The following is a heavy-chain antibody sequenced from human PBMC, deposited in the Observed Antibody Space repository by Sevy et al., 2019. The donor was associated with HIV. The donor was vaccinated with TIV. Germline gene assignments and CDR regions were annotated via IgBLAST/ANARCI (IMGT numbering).Heavy chain of an antibody. CDR3: AKDRTYSLSWYYLDQ. D-gene: IGHD6-13*01. CDR1: GFTFGNYA. CDR2: ISCSTIDT. J-gene: IGHJ4*02. Sequence: GGSLRLSCAASGFTFGNYAMNWVRQAPGKGLEWVSSISCSTIDTSYGDSVKGRFTISRDNSQNTLYLEMNILRSEDTAVYYCAKDRTYSLSWYYLDQWGQGTLVTVSS. V-gene: IGHV3-23*01.